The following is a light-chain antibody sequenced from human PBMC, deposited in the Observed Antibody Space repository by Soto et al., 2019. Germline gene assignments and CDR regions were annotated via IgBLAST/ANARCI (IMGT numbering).Light chain of an antibody. CDR3: QSADSRV. CDR1: ALPKQY. Sequence: SYELTQPPSVSVSPGQTARITCSGDALPKQYAYWYQQKPGQAPVLVIYKDSERPSGIPERFSGSSSGTTVTLTISGVQAEDEADYYCQSADSRVFGGGTKVTVL. J-gene: IGLJ2*01. CDR2: KDS. V-gene: IGLV3-25*03.